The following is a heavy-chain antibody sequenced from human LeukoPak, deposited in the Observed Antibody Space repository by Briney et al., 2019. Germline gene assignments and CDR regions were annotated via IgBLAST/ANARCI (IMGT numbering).Heavy chain of an antibody. Sequence: ASETLSLTCTVSGGSISSYYWNWIRQPPGKGLEWIGYIHSSGSTNYNPSLKSRVTISLDTSKNQFSLKLSSVTAADTAVYYCVSEGRLTMIRGMFAFDIWGQVTMATVSS. CDR3: VSEGRLTMIRGMFAFDI. CDR1: GGSISSYY. J-gene: IGHJ3*02. V-gene: IGHV4-59*01. CDR2: IHSSGST. D-gene: IGHD3-10*01.